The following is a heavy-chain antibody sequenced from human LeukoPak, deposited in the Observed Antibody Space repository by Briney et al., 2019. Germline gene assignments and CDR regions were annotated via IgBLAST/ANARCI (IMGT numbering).Heavy chain of an antibody. CDR2: IIPIFGTA. Sequence: GASVKVSCKASGGTFSSYAISWVRQAPGQGLEWMGGIIPIFGTANYAQKFQGRVTFTADESTSTAYMELSSLRSEDTAVYYCARSMLDDSSGYYFNYYYYGMDVWGQGTTVTVSS. V-gene: IGHV1-69*13. J-gene: IGHJ6*02. D-gene: IGHD3-22*01. CDR1: GGTFSSYA. CDR3: ARSMLDDSSGYYFNYYYYGMDV.